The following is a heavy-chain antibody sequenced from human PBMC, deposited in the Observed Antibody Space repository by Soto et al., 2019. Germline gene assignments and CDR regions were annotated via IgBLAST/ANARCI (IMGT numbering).Heavy chain of an antibody. D-gene: IGHD2-2*01. J-gene: IGHJ6*02. CDR3: ARWYQLPRPYSDCCIDV. CDR1: GYTFTSYG. V-gene: IGHV1-18*01. Sequence: QVQLVQSGAEVKKPGASVKVSCKASGYTFTSYGISWVRQAPGQGLEWMGWISAYNGNTNYAQKLQGRVTMTTDTSTSTAYMELRSLRSDDTAVYYCARWYQLPRPYSDCCIDVWGQGTTVTVSS. CDR2: ISAYNGNT.